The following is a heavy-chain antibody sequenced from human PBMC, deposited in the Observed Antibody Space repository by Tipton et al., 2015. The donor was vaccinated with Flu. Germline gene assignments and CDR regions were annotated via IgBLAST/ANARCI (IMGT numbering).Heavy chain of an antibody. V-gene: IGHV4-4*07. CDR1: GGSISSFY. CDR2: MYTSGTT. CDR3: ARLRLSGSYGVGLDY. Sequence: TLSLTCTVSGGSISSFYWSWIRQPAGKGLEWIGRMYTSGTTKYNPSLKSRVTISVDTSKNQFSLELSSVTAADTAVYYCARLRLSGSYGVGLDYWGQGTLVTASS. D-gene: IGHD1-26*01. J-gene: IGHJ4*02.